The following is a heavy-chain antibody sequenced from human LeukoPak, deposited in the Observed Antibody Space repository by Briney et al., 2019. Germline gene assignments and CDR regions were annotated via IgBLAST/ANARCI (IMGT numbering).Heavy chain of an antibody. CDR1: GGSISSHY. CDR3: ARASEIKADAFDI. V-gene: IGHV4-59*11. D-gene: IGHD3-10*01. CDR2: IYYSGST. Sequence: SETLSLTCTVSGGSISSHYWSWIRQPPGKGLEWIGYIYYSGSTNYNPSLKSRVTISVDTSKNQFSLKLSSVTAADTAVYYCARASEIKADAFDIWGQGQWSPSLQ. J-gene: IGHJ3*02.